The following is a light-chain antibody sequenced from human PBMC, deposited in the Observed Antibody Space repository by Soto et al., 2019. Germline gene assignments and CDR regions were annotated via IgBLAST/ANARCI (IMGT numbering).Light chain of an antibody. J-gene: IGLJ2*01. CDR1: SSDVGGYNY. CDR2: EVS. Sequence: QSVLTQPASVSGSPGQSITISCTGTSSDVGGYNYVSWYQQHPGKAPKLMIYEVSNRPSGVSNRFSGSKSGNTASLTISGLQAEEEADYYCSSYTSSSPLVFGGGTKLTV. CDR3: SSYTSSSPLV. V-gene: IGLV2-14*01.